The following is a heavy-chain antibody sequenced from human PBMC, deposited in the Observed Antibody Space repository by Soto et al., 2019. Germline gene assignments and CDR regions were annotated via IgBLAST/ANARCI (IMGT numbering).Heavy chain of an antibody. D-gene: IGHD6-6*01. V-gene: IGHV1-3*01. J-gene: IGHJ4*02. Sequence: ASVKVSCKASGYTFTSYAMHWVRQAPGQRLEWMGWINAGNGNTKYSQKFQGRVTITRDTSASTAYMELSSLRSEDTAVYYCGRVALVGSIAARPLDYWGQGTLVTVSS. CDR1: GYTFTSYA. CDR3: GRVALVGSIAARPLDY. CDR2: INAGNGNT.